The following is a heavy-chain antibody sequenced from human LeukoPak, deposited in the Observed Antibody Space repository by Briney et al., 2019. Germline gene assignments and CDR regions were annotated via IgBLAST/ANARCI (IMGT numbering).Heavy chain of an antibody. CDR1: GGSISSYY. J-gene: IGHJ5*02. CDR3: AGSPYDFWSGYQLFDP. D-gene: IGHD3-3*01. V-gene: IGHV4-59*01. Sequence: PSETLSLTCTVSGGSISSYYWSWIRQPPGQGLEWIGYIYYSGSTNYNPSLKSRVTISVDTSKNQFSLKLSSVTAADTAVYYCAGSPYDFWSGYQLFDPWGQGTLVTVSS. CDR2: IYYSGST.